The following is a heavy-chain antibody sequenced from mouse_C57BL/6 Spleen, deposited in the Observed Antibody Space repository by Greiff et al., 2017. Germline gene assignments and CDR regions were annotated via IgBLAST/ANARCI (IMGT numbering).Heavy chain of an antibody. CDR1: GYTFTSYW. Sequence: QVQLQQPGAELVKPGASVKMSCKASGYTFTSYWITWVKQRPGQGLEWIGDIYPGSGSTNYNEKFKSKATLTVDTSSSTAYMQLSSLTSEDSAVYYCGRLITTVVVSDYWGQGTTLTVSS. J-gene: IGHJ2*01. D-gene: IGHD1-1*01. CDR3: GRLITTVVVSDY. CDR2: IYPGSGST. V-gene: IGHV1-55*01.